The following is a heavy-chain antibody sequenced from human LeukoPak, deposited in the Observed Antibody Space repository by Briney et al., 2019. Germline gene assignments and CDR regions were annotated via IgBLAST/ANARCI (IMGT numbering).Heavy chain of an antibody. V-gene: IGHV3-13*04. CDR3: ARSFGLGIDV. CDR1: GFTFSSHD. D-gene: IGHD3-16*01. J-gene: IGHJ3*01. Sequence: PGGSLRLSCAASGFTFSSHDMHWVRQATGKGLEWVSSIGSDGAKYFPGSVKGRFTTSRENRQTSLFFQITTLGAGDPAAYYGARSFGLGIDVRGQGTMVTVS. CDR2: IGSDGAK.